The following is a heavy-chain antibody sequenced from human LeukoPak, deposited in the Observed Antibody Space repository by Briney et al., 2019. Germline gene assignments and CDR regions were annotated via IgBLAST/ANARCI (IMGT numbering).Heavy chain of an antibody. V-gene: IGHV3-74*01. D-gene: IGHD5-18*01. CDR2: INGDASST. J-gene: IGHJ4*02. CDR1: GFTFSSYA. CDR3: ARARGNTYGYFEY. Sequence: PGGSLRLSRAASGFTFSSYALSWVRQAPGKGLVWVSRINGDASSTSYADSVKGRFTISRDNAKSTLYLQMNSLRVEDTAVYYCARARGNTYGYFEYWGQGTLVTVSS.